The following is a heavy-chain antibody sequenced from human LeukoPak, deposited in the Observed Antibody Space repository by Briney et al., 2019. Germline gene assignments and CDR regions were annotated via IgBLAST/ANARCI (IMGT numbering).Heavy chain of an antibody. D-gene: IGHD6-13*01. CDR2: IKQDGSEK. CDR3: ARGGYSRDY. J-gene: IGHJ4*02. Sequence: GGSLRLSCAASGFTFTSYWMSWVGQAPGKGREGVANIKQDGSEKYYVDSVKGRFTISRDNAKNSLYLQMNSLRAEDTAIYYCARGGYSRDYWGQGTLVTVSS. V-gene: IGHV3-7*03. CDR1: GFTFTSYW.